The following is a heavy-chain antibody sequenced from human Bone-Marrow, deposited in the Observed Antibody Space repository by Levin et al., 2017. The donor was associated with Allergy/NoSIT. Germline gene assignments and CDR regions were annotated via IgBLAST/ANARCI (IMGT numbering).Heavy chain of an antibody. CDR1: GFTFSRYR. V-gene: IGHV3-48*01. D-gene: IGHD6-19*01. CDR3: ARDEAVAGTPFDP. CDR2: ITSTSDTI. J-gene: IGHJ5*02. Sequence: ASVKVSCAASGFTFSRYRMNWVRQAPGKGLEWVSYITSTSDTIYYADSVKGRFTISRDNAKSSLYLQMNSLRAEDTAVYYCARDEAVAGTPFDPWGQGTLVTVSS.